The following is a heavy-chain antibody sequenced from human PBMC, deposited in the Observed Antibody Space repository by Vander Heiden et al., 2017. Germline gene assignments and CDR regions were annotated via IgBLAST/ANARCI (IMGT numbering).Heavy chain of an antibody. J-gene: IGHJ6*02. CDR1: GYPFTSYY. CDR2: INPSGGST. Sequence: QVQLVQSGAEVKKPGASVKVSCKASGYPFTSYYLHWVRQAPGQGLEWMGIINPSGGSTSYAQKFQGRVTMTRDTPTSTVYMGLSSLRSEDTAVYYCARDPTRDYYGMDVWGQGTAVTVSS. V-gene: IGHV1-46*01. D-gene: IGHD1-1*01. CDR3: ARDPTRDYYGMDV.